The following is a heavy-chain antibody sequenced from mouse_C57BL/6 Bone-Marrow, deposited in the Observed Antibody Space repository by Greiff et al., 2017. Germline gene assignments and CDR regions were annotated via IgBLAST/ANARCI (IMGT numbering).Heavy chain of an antibody. CDR1: GYTFTSYW. V-gene: IGHV1-61*01. Sequence: QVQLQQPGAELVRPGSSVKLSCKASGYTFTSYWMDWVKQRPGQGLEWIGNIYPSDSETHYNQKFKDKATLTVDKSSSTAYMQLSRLTSEDSAVYYGARRGLYYYGSSWWYFDVWGTGTTVTVSS. J-gene: IGHJ1*03. D-gene: IGHD1-1*01. CDR2: IYPSDSET. CDR3: ARRGLYYYGSSWWYFDV.